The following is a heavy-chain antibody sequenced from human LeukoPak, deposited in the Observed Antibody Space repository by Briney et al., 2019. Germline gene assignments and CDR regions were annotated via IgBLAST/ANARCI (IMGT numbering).Heavy chain of an antibody. D-gene: IGHD4-17*01. CDR1: DYTFTSYG. Sequence: ASVKVSCKASDYTFTSYGISWVRQAPGQGLEGMGWISAYNGNTNYAQKVQGRVTLTTDTSTSTAYMELSSLRSDDTAVYYCARDNPTGDYVGNWFDPWGQGTLVTVSS. V-gene: IGHV1-18*01. CDR3: ARDNPTGDYVGNWFDP. J-gene: IGHJ5*02. CDR2: ISAYNGNT.